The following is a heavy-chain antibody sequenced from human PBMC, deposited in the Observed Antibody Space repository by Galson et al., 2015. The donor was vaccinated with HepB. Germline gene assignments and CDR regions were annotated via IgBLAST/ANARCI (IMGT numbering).Heavy chain of an antibody. CDR2: ISGSGGST. D-gene: IGHD2-8*01. Sequence: SLRLSCAASGFTFSGYAMSWVRQAPGKGLEWVSAISGSGGSTYYADSVKGRFTISRDNSKNTLYLQMNSLRAEDTAVYYCAKMVPKYYYYMDVWGKGTTVTVSS. CDR3: AKMVPKYYYYMDV. CDR1: GFTFSGYA. V-gene: IGHV3-23*01. J-gene: IGHJ6*03.